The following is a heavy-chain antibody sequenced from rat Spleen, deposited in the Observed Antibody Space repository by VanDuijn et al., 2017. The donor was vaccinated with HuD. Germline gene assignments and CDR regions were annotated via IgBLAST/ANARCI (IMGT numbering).Heavy chain of an antibody. D-gene: IGHD1-12*02. CDR1: GFTFSNFP. Sequence: EVHLVESGGGLVQPGRSLKLSCAASGFTFSNFPMAWVRQAPKRGLEWVASISSGGGATYYSDSVKGRFTISRDNAKTTLYLQMDSLRSADTATYYCTTLTDGTYYPYFDYWGQGVMVTVSS. V-gene: IGHV5-27*01. CDR3: TTLTDGTYYPYFDY. J-gene: IGHJ2*01. CDR2: ISSGGGAT.